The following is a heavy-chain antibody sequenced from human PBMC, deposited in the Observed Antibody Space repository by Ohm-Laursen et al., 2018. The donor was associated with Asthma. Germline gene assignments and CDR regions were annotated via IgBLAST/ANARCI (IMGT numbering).Heavy chain of an antibody. D-gene: IGHD1-26*01. CDR2: IYYSGST. CDR1: GGSISSGGYY. V-gene: IGHV4-31*03. J-gene: IGHJ3*02. CDR3: ASSRNGSYYNAFDI. Sequence: TLSLTCTVSGGSISSGGYYWSWIRQHPGKGLEWIGYIYYSGSTYYNPSLKSRVTISVDTSKNQFSLTLSSVTAADTAFYYCASSRNGSYYNAFDIWGQGTMVTVSS.